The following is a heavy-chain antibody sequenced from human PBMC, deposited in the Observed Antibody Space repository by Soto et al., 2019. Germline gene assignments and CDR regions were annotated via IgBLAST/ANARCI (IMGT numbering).Heavy chain of an antibody. Sequence: SETLSVTCTVSDGCISSGESYLSWIRQPPGKGLEWIGYIYYSGSTYYNPSLKSRVTISVDTSKQQFSLKLSSVTAADTVVYYCARVASSGYHDVFDIWGQGTMATVSS. CDR2: IYYSGST. V-gene: IGHV4-30-4*01. J-gene: IGHJ3*02. CDR3: ARVASSGYHDVFDI. D-gene: IGHD3-22*01. CDR1: DGCISSGESY.